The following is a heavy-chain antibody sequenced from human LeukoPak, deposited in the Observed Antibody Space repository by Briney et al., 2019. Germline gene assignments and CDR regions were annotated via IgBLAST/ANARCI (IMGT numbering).Heavy chain of an antibody. CDR3: SGHKRKFLVLFMFDP. CDR1: GGIISRSY. CDR2: ISYSGTT. Sequence: SETLSLTWTLSGGIISRSYWGCVRQPPGKGLEWIGYISYSGTTNYNPSLKSRVTMSVDTSKNQFSLKLRSVNAADTAVYYCSGHKRKFLVLFMFDPWGQGTLVTVSS. J-gene: IGHJ5*02. V-gene: IGHV4-59*03. D-gene: IGHD2/OR15-2a*01.